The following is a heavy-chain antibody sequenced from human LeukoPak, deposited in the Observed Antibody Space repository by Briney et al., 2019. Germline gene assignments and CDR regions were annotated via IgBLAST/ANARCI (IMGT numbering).Heavy chain of an antibody. CDR1: GYSISSGYY. V-gene: IGHV4-38-2*02. D-gene: IGHD6-19*01. J-gene: IGHJ5*02. CDR2: IYHSGST. Sequence: PSETLSLTCTVSGYSISSGYYWGWIRQPPGKGLEWIGSIYHSGSTYYNPSLKSRVTISVDTSKNQFSLKLSSVTAADTAVYYCARDYSSGWYPNWFDPWGQGTLVTVSS. CDR3: ARDYSSGWYPNWFDP.